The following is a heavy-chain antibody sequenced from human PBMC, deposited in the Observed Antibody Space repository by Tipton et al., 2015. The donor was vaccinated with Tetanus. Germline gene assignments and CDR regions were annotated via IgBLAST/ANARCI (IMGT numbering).Heavy chain of an antibody. J-gene: IGHJ4*02. CDR1: GYTFTSYG. CDR2: ISAYNGNT. Sequence: QVQLVQSGAEVKKPGASVKVSCKASGYTFTSYGISWVRQAPGQGLEWMGWISAYNGNTNYAQKLQGRVTMTTDTSTSTAYMELRSLRSDDAAVYYCARDNPWGIAADPVRYFDYWGQGTLVTVSS. CDR3: ARDNPWGIAADPVRYFDY. V-gene: IGHV1-18*01. D-gene: IGHD6-13*01.